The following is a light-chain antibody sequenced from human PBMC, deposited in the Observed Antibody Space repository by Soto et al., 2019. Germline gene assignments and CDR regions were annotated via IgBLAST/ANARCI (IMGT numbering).Light chain of an antibody. CDR2: DVS. CDR3: NSYTSSSTYV. CDR1: TSDVGRYNY. V-gene: IGLV2-14*01. J-gene: IGLJ1*01. Sequence: QSVLTQPASVSGSPGQSITISCTGTTSDVGRYNYVSWYQQHPGKAPKLIIYDVSNRPSGVSNRFSGSKSDNTASLTISGLQAEDEADYYCNSYTSSSTYVFGTGTKLT.